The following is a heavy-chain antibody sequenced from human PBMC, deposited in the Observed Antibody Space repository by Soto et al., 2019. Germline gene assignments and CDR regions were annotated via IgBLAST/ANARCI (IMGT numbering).Heavy chain of an antibody. J-gene: IGHJ6*02. CDR1: GYTFTSYG. CDR3: ARDGGWYPDYYYGMDV. Sequence: QVQLVQSGAEVKKPGASVKVSCKASGYTFTSYGISWVRQAPGQGLEWMGWISAYNGNTNYAQKLQGRVTMTTDTSTSTAYMELRRLRSADTAVYYCARDGGWYPDYYYGMDVWGQGTTVTVSS. V-gene: IGHV1-18*01. CDR2: ISAYNGNT. D-gene: IGHD6-19*01.